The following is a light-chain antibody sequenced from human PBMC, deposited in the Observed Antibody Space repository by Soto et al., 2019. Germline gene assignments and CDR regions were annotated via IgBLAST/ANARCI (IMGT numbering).Light chain of an antibody. CDR2: KAS. J-gene: IGKJ1*01. CDR3: QHYNSYSEA. CDR1: QSIGSW. V-gene: IGKV1-5*03. Sequence: DIKMAQSPSTPSAYVGDRVTLTCRASQSIGSWLAWYQQKKGKPPKILIYKASTLKSGVPSRFRGSGSGTEFTLTISRLQPDDFSTYYCQHYNSYSEAFGQGTKVDIK.